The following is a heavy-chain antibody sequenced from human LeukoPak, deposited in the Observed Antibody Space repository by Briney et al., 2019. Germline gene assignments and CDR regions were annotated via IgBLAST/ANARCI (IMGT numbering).Heavy chain of an antibody. CDR2: ISAYNGNT. Sequence: EASVKVSCKASGYTFTSYGISWVRQAPGQGLEWMGWISAYNGNTNYAQKLQGRVTMTTDISTSTAYMELRSLRSDDTAVYYCARDGLRYCSSTSCRPSNWFDPWGQGTLVTVSS. CDR3: ARDGLRYCSSTSCRPSNWFDP. J-gene: IGHJ5*02. CDR1: GYTFTSYG. D-gene: IGHD2-2*01. V-gene: IGHV1-18*01.